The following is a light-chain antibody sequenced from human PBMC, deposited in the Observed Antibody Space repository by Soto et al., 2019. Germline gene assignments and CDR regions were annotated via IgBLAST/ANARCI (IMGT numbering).Light chain of an antibody. J-gene: IGLJ2*01. CDR1: SSDVGSYNL. CDR3: CSYAGSSTHVV. V-gene: IGLV2-23*01. CDR2: EGS. Sequence: QSALTQPASVSGSPGQSFTISCTGTSSDVGSYNLVSWYQQHPGKAPKLMIYEGSKRPSGVSNRFSGSKSGNTASLTISGLQAEDEADYYCCSYAGSSTHVVFGGGTKLTVL.